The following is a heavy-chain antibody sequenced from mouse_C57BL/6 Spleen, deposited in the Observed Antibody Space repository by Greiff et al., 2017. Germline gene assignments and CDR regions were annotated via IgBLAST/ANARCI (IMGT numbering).Heavy chain of an antibody. Sequence: QVQLQQSGAELVRPGSSVKLSCKASGYTFTSYWMHWVKQRPIQGLEWIGNIDPSDSETHYNQKFKDKATLTVDKSSSTAYMQLSSLTSEDSAVYVYACYCGSGYGYFDGWGTGTTVTVSA. D-gene: IGHD1-1*01. CDR3: ACYCGSGYGYFDG. J-gene: IGHJ1*03. V-gene: IGHV1-52*01. CDR1: GYTFTSYW. CDR2: IDPSDSET.